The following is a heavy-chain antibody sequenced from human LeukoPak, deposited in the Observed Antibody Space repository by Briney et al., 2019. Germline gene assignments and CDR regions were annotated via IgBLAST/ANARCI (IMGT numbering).Heavy chain of an antibody. CDR3: ARAIKGRTMAYNWFDP. CDR1: GGSISSYY. D-gene: IGHD3-10*01. Sequence: SETLSLTCTVSGGSISSYYWSWIPQPAGKGLEWIGRIYTSGSTNYNPSLKSRVTISVDKSKNQFSLKLSSVTAADTAVYYCARAIKGRTMAYNWFDPWGQGTLVTVSS. J-gene: IGHJ5*02. CDR2: IYTSGST. V-gene: IGHV4-4*07.